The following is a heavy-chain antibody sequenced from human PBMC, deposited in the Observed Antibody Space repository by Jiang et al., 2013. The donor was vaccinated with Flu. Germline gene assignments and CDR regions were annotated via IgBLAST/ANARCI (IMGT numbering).Heavy chain of an antibody. D-gene: IGHD3-10*01. Sequence: GKGLEWMGLVDPEDGETIYAEKFQGRVTITADTSTDTAYMELSSLRSEDTAVYYCATGGYYGSGSYYNVDYWGQGTLVTVSS. V-gene: IGHV1-69-2*01. CDR3: ATGGYYGSGSYYNVDY. J-gene: IGHJ4*02. CDR2: VDPEDGET.